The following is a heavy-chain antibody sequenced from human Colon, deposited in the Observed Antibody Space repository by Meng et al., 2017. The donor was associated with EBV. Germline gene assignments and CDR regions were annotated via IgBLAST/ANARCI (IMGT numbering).Heavy chain of an antibody. V-gene: IGHV4-4*02. CDR3: ATQESRDGHNPY. Sequence: SGPGSVKSSGTLSPTCVVAGGSTSSSYGWTWVRQSPGKGLEWIGEMYHSGTTNYNPSLKSRVTISMGKSNNQLSLKLNSVTAADTAVYYCATQESRDGHNPYWGQGTLVTVSS. CDR1: GGSTSSSYG. CDR2: MYHSGTT. D-gene: IGHD5-24*01. J-gene: IGHJ4*02.